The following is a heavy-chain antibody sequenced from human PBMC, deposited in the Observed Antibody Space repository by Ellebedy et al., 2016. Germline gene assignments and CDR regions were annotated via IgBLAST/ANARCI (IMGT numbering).Heavy chain of an antibody. CDR1: GFNFSTYS. J-gene: IGHJ4*02. V-gene: IGHV3-21*01. CDR2: ISFGSKYI. Sequence: GGSLRLSXAGSGFNFSTYSMSWVRQAPGKGLEWVSSISFGSKYIYYADSVRGRFTVSRDNLKRTLFLQMHSLRAEDTALYYCARGDTTSSLQLDYWGQGTLLTVSS. D-gene: IGHD2-2*01. CDR3: ARGDTTSSLQLDY.